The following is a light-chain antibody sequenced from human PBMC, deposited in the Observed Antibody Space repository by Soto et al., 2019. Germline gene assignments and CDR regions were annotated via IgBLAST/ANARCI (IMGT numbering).Light chain of an antibody. CDR2: EVT. J-gene: IGLJ1*01. CDR3: CSYAGSSTYV. Sequence: QSALTQPPSASGSPGQSVTISCTGSNVGEYNYVSWYQQHPGKAPKLMIHEVTKRPSGVPDRFSGSKSGNTASLTVSGLQAEDEADYYCCSYAGSSTYVFGTGTKLTVL. V-gene: IGLV2-8*01. CDR1: NVGEYNY.